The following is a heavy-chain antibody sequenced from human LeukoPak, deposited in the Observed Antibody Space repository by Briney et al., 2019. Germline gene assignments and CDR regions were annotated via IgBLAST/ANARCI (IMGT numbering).Heavy chain of an antibody. CDR1: GGSFSGYY. CDR3: ARAPYSGYGYFDY. CDR2: INHSGST. J-gene: IGHJ4*02. V-gene: IGHV4-34*09. Sequence: SETLSLTCAVYGGSFSGYYWSWIRQPPGKGLEWIGEINHSGSTNYNPSLKSRVTISVDTSKNQFSLKLSSVTAADTAVYYCARAPYSGYGYFDYWGQGTLVTVSS. D-gene: IGHD5-12*01.